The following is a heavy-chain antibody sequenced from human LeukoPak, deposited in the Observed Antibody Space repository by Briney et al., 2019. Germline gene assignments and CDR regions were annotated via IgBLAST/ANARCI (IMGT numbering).Heavy chain of an antibody. J-gene: IGHJ5*02. CDR1: GGSISSGDYY. D-gene: IGHD3-22*01. CDR3: ARPYYYDSRIDP. CDR2: IYYSGST. Sequence: SETLSLTCTVSGGSISSGDYYWSWIRQPPGKGLEWIAYIYYSGSTYYNPSLKSRVTMSADTAKNQLSLKLSSVTAADTAVYYCARPYYYDSRIDPRGQGILVTVSS. V-gene: IGHV4-30-4*01.